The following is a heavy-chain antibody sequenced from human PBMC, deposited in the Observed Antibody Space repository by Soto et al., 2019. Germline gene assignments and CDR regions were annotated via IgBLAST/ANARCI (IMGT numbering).Heavy chain of an antibody. CDR2: ISAYNGNT. Sequence: GASVKVSCKASGYTFTSYGISWVRQAPGQGLEWMGWISAYNGNTNYAQKLQGRVTMTTDTSTSTAYMELSSLRSEDTAVYYCARDNGGERNYYYYGMDVWGQGTTVTVSS. V-gene: IGHV1-18*01. D-gene: IGHD4-17*01. CDR3: ARDNGGERNYYYYGMDV. J-gene: IGHJ6*02. CDR1: GYTFTSYG.